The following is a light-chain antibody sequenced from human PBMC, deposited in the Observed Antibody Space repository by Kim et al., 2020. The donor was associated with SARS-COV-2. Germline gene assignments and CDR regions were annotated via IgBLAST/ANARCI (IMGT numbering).Light chain of an antibody. J-gene: IGLJ2*01. CDR3: AVWDDSLRV. CDR1: NSDIGSNT. V-gene: IGLV1-44*01. Sequence: PEQKVTSSCSRSNSDIGSNTVNWYQQLPGTAPKLLIFDNNQRPSGVPDRFSGSNSGTSASLAISGLQSEDEADYYCAVWDDSLRVFGGGTQLTVL. CDR2: DNN.